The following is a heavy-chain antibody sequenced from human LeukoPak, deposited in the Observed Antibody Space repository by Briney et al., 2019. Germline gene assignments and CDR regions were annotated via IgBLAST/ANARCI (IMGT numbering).Heavy chain of an antibody. CDR3: ARSVNNWFDP. J-gene: IGHJ5*02. V-gene: IGHV4-59*12. CDR1: GGSISSYY. CDR2: IYYSGST. D-gene: IGHD2-8*01. Sequence: SETLSLTCTVSGGSISSYYWSWIRQPPGKGLEWIGYIYYSGSTNYNPSLKSRVTISVDTSKNQFSLQLNSVTPEDTAVYYCARSVNNWFDPWGQGTLVTVSS.